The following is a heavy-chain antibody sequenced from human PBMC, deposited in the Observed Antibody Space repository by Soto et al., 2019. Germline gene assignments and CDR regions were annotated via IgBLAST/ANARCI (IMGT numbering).Heavy chain of an antibody. CDR1: GGSISNYY. D-gene: IGHD6-19*01. Sequence: ETLSLTCTVSGGSISNYYWSWIRHPPGKKLEWIGNIHYSGSTNYNPSLKSRVTISGDTSKNQFSLKLYSVTTADTAVYFCARGQWLAPYYYYYGMDVWGQGTTVTVSS. CDR2: IHYSGST. J-gene: IGHJ6*02. V-gene: IGHV4-59*01. CDR3: ARGQWLAPYYYYYGMDV.